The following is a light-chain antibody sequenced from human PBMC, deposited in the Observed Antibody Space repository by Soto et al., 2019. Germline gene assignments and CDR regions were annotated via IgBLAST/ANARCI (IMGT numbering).Light chain of an antibody. V-gene: IGLV1-47*01. CDR1: SSNIGSNY. CDR2: RNN. J-gene: IGLJ3*02. Sequence: QAVVTQPPSASGTPGQRVTISCSGSSSNIGSNYVYWYQQLPGTAPKLLIYRNNQRPSGVPDRFSGYKSGTSASLAISGLRSEDEADYYCAAWDDSLSVLFGGGTKLTVL. CDR3: AAWDDSLSVL.